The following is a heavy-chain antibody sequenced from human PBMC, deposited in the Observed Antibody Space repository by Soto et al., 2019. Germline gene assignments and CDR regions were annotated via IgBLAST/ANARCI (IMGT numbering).Heavy chain of an antibody. V-gene: IGHV3-72*01. J-gene: IGHJ4*02. Sequence: EVQLVESGGGLVQPGGSLRLSCEASGFRFNDHYMDWVRQAPGKGLEGVGRLRNNGDRYNTDYAVSVKGRFSFSTDDSKNSVYLQMNSLTTEDTAMYYCGREQSGGAQPVDYWGQGTVVTVSS. CDR2: LRNNGDRYNT. CDR3: GREQSGGAQPVDY. CDR1: GFRFNDHY. D-gene: IGHD1-26*01.